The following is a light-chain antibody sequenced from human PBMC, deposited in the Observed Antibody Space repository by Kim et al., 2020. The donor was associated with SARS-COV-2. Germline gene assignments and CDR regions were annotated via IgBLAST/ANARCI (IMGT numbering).Light chain of an antibody. CDR3: QQRGNWPPALT. V-gene: IGKV3-11*01. J-gene: IGKJ4*01. CDR1: HNIDIS. Sequence: FRGESATRSCRASHNIDISLAWYQQTPGQAPRLLIYDAAIRAAGIPDRFSASGSGTDFTLTIGSLAPEDFAVYYCQQRGNWPPALTFGGGTKLEI. CDR2: DAA.